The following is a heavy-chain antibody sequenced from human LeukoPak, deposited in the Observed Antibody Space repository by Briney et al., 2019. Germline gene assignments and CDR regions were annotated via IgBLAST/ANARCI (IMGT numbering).Heavy chain of an antibody. V-gene: IGHV1-69*05. CDR3: ARVLRGDYGGNRFDP. D-gene: IGHD4-23*01. J-gene: IGHJ5*02. CDR1: GGTFSSYA. CDR2: IIPIFGTA. Sequence: EASVKVSCKASGGTFSSYAISWVRQAPGQGLERMGGIIPIFGTANYAQKFQGRVTITTDESTSTAYMELSSLRSEDTAVYYCARVLRGDYGGNRFDPWGQGTLVTVSS.